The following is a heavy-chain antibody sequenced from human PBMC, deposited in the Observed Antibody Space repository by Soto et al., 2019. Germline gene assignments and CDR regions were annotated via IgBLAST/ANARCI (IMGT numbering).Heavy chain of an antibody. CDR1: GYTFTSYY. J-gene: IGHJ5*02. D-gene: IGHD2-2*02. Sequence: ASVKVSCKASGYTFTSYYMHWVRQAPGQGFEWMGIINPSGGSTSYAQKFQGRVTMTRDTSTSTVYMELSSLRSEDTAVYYCARVAEGVPAAIPYNWFDPWGQGTLVTVS. CDR3: ARVAEGVPAAIPYNWFDP. CDR2: INPSGGST. V-gene: IGHV1-46*01.